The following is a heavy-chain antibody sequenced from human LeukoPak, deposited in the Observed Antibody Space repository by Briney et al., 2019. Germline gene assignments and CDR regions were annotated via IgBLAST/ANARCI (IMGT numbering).Heavy chain of an antibody. CDR3: ARSGSHDY. Sequence: GRCLRLSCAASGSTFSDYYMGSIRQAPGKWLEWVSYISSSSSSYTNSADSVKGRFTIYRDNAKNSLYLQMNSLRADDTAVYYCARSGSHDYWGQGNLVTVSS. V-gene: IGHV3-11*03. J-gene: IGHJ4*02. CDR2: ISSSSSSYT. D-gene: IGHD1-26*01. CDR1: GSTFSDYY.